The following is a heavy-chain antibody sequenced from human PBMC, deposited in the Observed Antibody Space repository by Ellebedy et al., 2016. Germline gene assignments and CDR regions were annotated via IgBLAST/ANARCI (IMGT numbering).Heavy chain of an antibody. Sequence: GGSLRLSCAASGFTFSSYWMSWVRQAPGKGLEWVANIKQDGSEKYYVDSVKGRFTISRDNAKNSLYLQMNSLRAEDTAVYYCARDRQPPYYYGMDVWGQGTTVTVSS. J-gene: IGHJ6*02. CDR2: IKQDGSEK. CDR1: GFTFSSYW. D-gene: IGHD6-13*01. CDR3: ARDRQPPYYYGMDV. V-gene: IGHV3-7*03.